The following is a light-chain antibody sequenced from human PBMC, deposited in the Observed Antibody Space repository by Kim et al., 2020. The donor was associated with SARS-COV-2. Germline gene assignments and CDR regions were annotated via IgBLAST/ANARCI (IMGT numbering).Light chain of an antibody. J-gene: IGKJ4*01. V-gene: IGKV1-6*01. Sequence: IQMTQSPSTLSVSVGDRVTLTCRASQGVRNDLGWYQQKPGRAPNLLIYVTSTWQSGIPSRFSGSGSGTDFTLTISSLQSEDFATYYCQQDNKKPVTFGGGTKVDIK. CDR3: QQDNKKPVT. CDR1: QGVRND. CDR2: VTS.